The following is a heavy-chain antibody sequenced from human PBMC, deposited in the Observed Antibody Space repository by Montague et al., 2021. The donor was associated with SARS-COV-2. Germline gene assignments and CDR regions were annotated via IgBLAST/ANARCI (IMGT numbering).Heavy chain of an antibody. D-gene: IGHD3-16*01. Sequence: SLRLSCAASGFTFSSYSMNWVRQAPGKGLEWVSSISSSSSYIYYADSVKGRFTISRDNAKNSLHLQMNSLRAEDTAVYYCARDRFQYNWFDPWGQGTLVTVSS. V-gene: IGHV3-21*01. CDR3: ARDRFQYNWFDP. CDR2: ISSSSSYI. CDR1: GFTFSSYS. J-gene: IGHJ5*02.